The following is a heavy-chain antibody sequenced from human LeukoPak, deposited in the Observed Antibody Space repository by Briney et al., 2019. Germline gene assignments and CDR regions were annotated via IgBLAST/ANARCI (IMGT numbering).Heavy chain of an antibody. CDR1: GFTVSSNY. CDR2: IYSGGST. Sequence: GSLRLSCAASGFTVSSNYMSWVRQAPGKGLEWVSVIYSGGSTYYADSVKGRFTISRDNPKNTLYLQMNSLRAEDTAVYYCARGYNYGVPFDYWGQGTLVTVSS. D-gene: IGHD5-18*01. CDR3: ARGYNYGVPFDY. J-gene: IGHJ4*02. V-gene: IGHV3-53*01.